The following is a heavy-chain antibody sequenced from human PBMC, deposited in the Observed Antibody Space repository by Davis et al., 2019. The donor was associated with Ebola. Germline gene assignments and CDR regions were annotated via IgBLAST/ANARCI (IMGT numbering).Heavy chain of an antibody. CDR1: GHTSTNYW. CDR3: VRSLVGGYNPFDY. Sequence: GESLKISCKVSGHTSTNYWIGWVRQMPGKGLEWMGSIYLDDSETRYSPSFHGQVTISADKSISTAYLQWSSLRASDTAMYYCVRSLVGGYNPFDYWGQGTLVTVSS. CDR2: IYLDDSET. V-gene: IGHV5-51*01. D-gene: IGHD5-24*01. J-gene: IGHJ4*02.